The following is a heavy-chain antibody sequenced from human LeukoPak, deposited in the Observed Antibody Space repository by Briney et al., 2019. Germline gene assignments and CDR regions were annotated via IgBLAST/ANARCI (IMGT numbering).Heavy chain of an antibody. Sequence: SETPSLTCTVSGGSIRTYYWSWIRQPAGKGLEWIGYIYYSGSTNYNPSLKSRVTISVDTSKNQFSLKLSSVTAADTAVYYCASSELSSSWYNSYWGQGTLVTVSS. CDR1: GGSIRTYY. V-gene: IGHV4-59*01. J-gene: IGHJ4*02. CDR2: IYYSGST. CDR3: ASSELSSSWYNSY. D-gene: IGHD6-13*01.